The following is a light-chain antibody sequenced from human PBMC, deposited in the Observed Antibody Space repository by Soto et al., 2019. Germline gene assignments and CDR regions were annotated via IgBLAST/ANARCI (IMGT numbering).Light chain of an antibody. CDR2: DVS. J-gene: IGKJ4*01. CDR3: QQLNSYPLT. Sequence: DIQLTQSPSFLSASVGDRVTITCRASQGVSSYLAWYQQKPGKAPKLLIYDVSTLQSGVPSRFSGSGSGTEFTLTIRSLQPEDFATYYCQQLNSYPLTFSGGTKVEIK. CDR1: QGVSSY. V-gene: IGKV1-9*01.